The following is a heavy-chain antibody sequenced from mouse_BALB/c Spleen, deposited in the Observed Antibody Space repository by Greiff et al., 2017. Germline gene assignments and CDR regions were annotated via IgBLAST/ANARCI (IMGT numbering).Heavy chain of an antibody. CDR2: IYPGNSDT. D-gene: IGHD2-4*01. J-gene: IGHJ2*01. CDR1: GYTFTSYW. CDR3: TRDYYDYDGGAFDY. V-gene: IGHV1-5*01. Sequence: DVQLQESGTVLARPGASVKMSCKASGYTFTSYWMHWVKQRPGQGLEWIGAIYPGNSDTSYNQKFKGKAKLTAVTSTSTAYMELSSLTNEDSAVYYCTRDYYDYDGGAFDYWGQGTTLTVSS.